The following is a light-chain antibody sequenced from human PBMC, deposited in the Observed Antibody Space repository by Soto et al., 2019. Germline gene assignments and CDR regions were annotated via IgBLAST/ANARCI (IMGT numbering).Light chain of an antibody. Sequence: TQAADTLSLKRGEEATLACRASQSVSRNYLAWYQRKPGQAPRLLIYGASSRATGIPDRFSGSGSGTDFTLTISRLQPEDVAVHYCQDSAKLVWTFAQGTKLEI. J-gene: IGKJ1*01. CDR2: GAS. CDR3: QDSAKLVWT. V-gene: IGKV3-20*01. CDR1: QSVSRNY.